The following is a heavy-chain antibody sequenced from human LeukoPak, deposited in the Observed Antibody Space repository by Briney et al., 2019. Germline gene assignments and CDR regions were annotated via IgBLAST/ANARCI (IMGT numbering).Heavy chain of an antibody. V-gene: IGHV3-64*01. D-gene: IGHD3-10*01. CDR1: GFTFSSYA. Sequence: PGGSLRLSCAASGFTFSSYAMHWVRQAPGKGLEYVSAISSKGGSTYYANSVKSRFTISRDNSKITLYLQMGSLTAEDMAEYYCACAYYYGSGSYYDYMDVWGKGTTVTVSS. CDR3: ACAYYYGSGSYYDYMDV. CDR2: ISSKGGST. J-gene: IGHJ6*03.